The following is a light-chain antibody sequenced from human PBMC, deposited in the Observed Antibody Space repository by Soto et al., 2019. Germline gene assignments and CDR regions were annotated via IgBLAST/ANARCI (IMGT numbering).Light chain of an antibody. CDR2: DVN. Sequence: QSALTQPASVSGSPGQSITISCTGTSRDVGGYSYVSWYQQHPGKAPKLMIYDVNNRPSGVSVRFSGSKSGNTASLTISGLQAEDESDYYCSSFTSYSTLVFGGGTKLTVL. CDR3: SSFTSYSTLV. V-gene: IGLV2-14*03. CDR1: SRDVGGYSY. J-gene: IGLJ2*01.